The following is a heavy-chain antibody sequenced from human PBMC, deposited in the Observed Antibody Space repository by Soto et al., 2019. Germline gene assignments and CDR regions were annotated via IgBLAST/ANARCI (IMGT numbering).Heavy chain of an antibody. CDR1: GFTLSRKG. Sequence: GGSLRLSCAASGFTLSRKGMHWVRQAPGKGLEWVAVISYDGSNKYYGDSVKGRFTISRDNSKNTVSLQMNSLRAEDTAVYYCAKDALTVTGPQRGSLDVWGQGTTVTVSS. V-gene: IGHV3-30*18. CDR2: ISYDGSNK. CDR3: AKDALTVTGPQRGSLDV. J-gene: IGHJ6*02. D-gene: IGHD6-19*01.